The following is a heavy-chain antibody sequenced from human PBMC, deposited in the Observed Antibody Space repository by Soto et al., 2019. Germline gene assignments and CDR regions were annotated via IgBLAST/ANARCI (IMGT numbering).Heavy chain of an antibody. Sequence: GGCLRLSCAPSGFTFSNFAISCVRQAPGQAMEWFSSSPGRDGSTYYAASMKRRFIISRDTSKNTLFLQMNSLRDEDTAVYYCARQVYTVGTPFDYWGQGALVTVSS. J-gene: IGHJ4*02. CDR1: GFTFSNFA. CDR3: ARQVYTVGTPFDY. V-gene: IGHV3-23*01. CDR2: SPGRDGST. D-gene: IGHD3-16*01.